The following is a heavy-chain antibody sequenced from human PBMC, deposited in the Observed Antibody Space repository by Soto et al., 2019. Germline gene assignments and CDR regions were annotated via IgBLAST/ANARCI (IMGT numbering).Heavy chain of an antibody. CDR3: AREYSSGQPFDE. CDR1: GYTFISYT. Sequence: ASVKVSCKASGYTFISYTIGWVRQAPGQGLEWMGWISPYNGNTNYAQKLQGRVTMTTDTSTSTAYMELRSLRSDDTAVYYCAREYSSGQPFDEWGQGTLVTGSS. D-gene: IGHD6-19*01. V-gene: IGHV1-18*01. CDR2: ISPYNGNT. J-gene: IGHJ4*02.